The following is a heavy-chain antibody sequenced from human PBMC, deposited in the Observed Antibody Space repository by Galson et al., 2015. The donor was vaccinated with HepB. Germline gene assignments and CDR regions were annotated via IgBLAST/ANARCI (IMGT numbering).Heavy chain of an antibody. CDR3: ARDHYGLDV. Sequence: SVKVSCKASGYTFTSNYIHWVRQAPGQGLQWMGVINPNIGTTSYAEKFQGRVTMTTDASRGTGYMELISLQTEDTAVYYCARDHYGLDVWGQGTTVIVSS. J-gene: IGHJ6*02. CDR2: INPNIGTT. V-gene: IGHV1-46*01. CDR1: GYTFTSNY. D-gene: IGHD3-10*01.